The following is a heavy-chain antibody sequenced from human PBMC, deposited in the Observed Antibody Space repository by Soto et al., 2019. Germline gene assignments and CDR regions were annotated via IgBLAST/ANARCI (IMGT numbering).Heavy chain of an antibody. D-gene: IGHD6-6*01. CDR3: AKESYSSSTYFYGMDV. CDR1: GFTVSSNY. CDR2: IYSGGST. Sequence: EVQLVESGGGLIQPGGSLRLSCAASGFTVSSNYMSWVRQAPGKGLEWVSVIYSGGSTYYADSVKGRFTISRDNSKNTLYLQMSSLRAEDTAVYYCAKESYSSSTYFYGMDVWGQGTTVTVSS. J-gene: IGHJ6*02. V-gene: IGHV3-66*03.